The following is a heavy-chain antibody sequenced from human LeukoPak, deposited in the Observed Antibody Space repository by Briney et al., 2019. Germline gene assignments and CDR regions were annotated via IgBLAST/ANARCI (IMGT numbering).Heavy chain of an antibody. CDR3: ARVKHYYDSSPHFDY. Sequence: GGSLRLSCAASGFTFSSYSMNWVRQAPGKGLEWVSSISSSISSIYYADSVKGRFTISRDNAKNSLSLQMNSLRAEDTAVYYCARVKHYYDSSPHFDYWGQGTLVTVSS. CDR2: ISSSISSI. J-gene: IGHJ4*02. V-gene: IGHV3-21*01. CDR1: GFTFSSYS. D-gene: IGHD3-22*01.